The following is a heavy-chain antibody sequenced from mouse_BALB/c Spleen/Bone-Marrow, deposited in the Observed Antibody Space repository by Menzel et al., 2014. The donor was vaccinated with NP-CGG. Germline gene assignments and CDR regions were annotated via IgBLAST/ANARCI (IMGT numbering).Heavy chain of an antibody. D-gene: IGHD2-1*01. CDR1: GFSLTKHG. CDR2: IWGGGST. Sequence: QGQLQQSGPGLVQPSQSLSITCTGSGFSLTKHGVHWIRQSPGKGLEWLGVIWGGGSTDYNAAFISRLSISKDNSKSQVVFKMNSLEVNDRAMYYCARGNYGAWFTHWGQATLVTVSA. CDR3: ARGNYGAWFTH. V-gene: IGHV2-2*02. J-gene: IGHJ3*01.